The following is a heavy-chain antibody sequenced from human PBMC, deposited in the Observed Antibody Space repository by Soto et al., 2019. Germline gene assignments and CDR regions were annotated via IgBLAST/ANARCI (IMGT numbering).Heavy chain of an antibody. CDR1: GGSISRGGYY. CDR3: ARFSRGEYYYYGMDV. CDR2: IYYSWST. D-gene: IGHD2-2*01. V-gene: IGHV4-31*03. J-gene: IGHJ6*02. Sequence: QVQLQESGPGLVKPSQTLSLTCTVSGGSISRGGYYWSWIRQHPGKGLEWIGYIYYSWSTYYNPSLKSRVTISVDTSKNQFSLKLRSVTAADTAVYYCARFSRGEYYYYGMDVWGQGTTVTVSS.